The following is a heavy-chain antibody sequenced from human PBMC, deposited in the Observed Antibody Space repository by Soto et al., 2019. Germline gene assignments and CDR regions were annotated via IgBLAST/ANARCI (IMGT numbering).Heavy chain of an antibody. V-gene: IGHV1-18*01. CDR2: INVYTGNT. J-gene: IGHJ4*02. CDR1: GYTFTTYG. CDR3: ARFYGSGNFPYDY. Sequence: QVQLVQSGAEIKKPGASVEVSCKAPGYTFTTYGITWVRQAPGQGLEWMGWINVYTGNTDYAQKVQGRVTMTTDTSTSTAYMELRSLRSDDTAVYYCARFYGSGNFPYDYWGQGTLVTVSS. D-gene: IGHD3-10*01.